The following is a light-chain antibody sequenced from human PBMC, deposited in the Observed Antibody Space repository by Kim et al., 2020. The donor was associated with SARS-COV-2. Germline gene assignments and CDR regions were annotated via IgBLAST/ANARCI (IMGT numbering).Light chain of an antibody. CDR2: SAS. CDR3: QETSNLPPHT. J-gene: IGKJ2*01. V-gene: IGKV6D-21*02. Sequence: EIVLTQFPEFQSVTPKEKVTITCRASQNIGTDLHWYQQKPNQSPKLLIKSASQSISGVPSRFSGSGSGTEFTLTINSLEAEDAAAYSCQETSNLPPHTFGQGTKLEI. CDR1: QNIGTD.